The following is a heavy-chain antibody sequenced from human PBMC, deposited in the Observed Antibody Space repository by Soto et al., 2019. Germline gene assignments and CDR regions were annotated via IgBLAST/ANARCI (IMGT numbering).Heavy chain of an antibody. Sequence: QVQLVQSGAEEKKPGASVKVSCKASGYTFTGYAMHWVRQAPGQRLEWMGWINAGNGNTKYSQKCQGRVTITRDTSASTAYTELSSLRSEDTAVYYCARAVAVPADFDYWGQGTLVTVSS. CDR1: GYTFTGYA. J-gene: IGHJ4*02. D-gene: IGHD6-19*01. CDR2: INAGNGNT. CDR3: ARAVAVPADFDY. V-gene: IGHV1-3*05.